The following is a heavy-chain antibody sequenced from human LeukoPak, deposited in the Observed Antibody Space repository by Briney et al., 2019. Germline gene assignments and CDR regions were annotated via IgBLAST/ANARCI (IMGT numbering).Heavy chain of an antibody. CDR1: GFTFSSYG. D-gene: IGHD3-22*01. CDR2: IRYDGSNK. J-gene: IGHJ3*02. V-gene: IGHV3-30*02. CDR3: ANPDYYDSSGYYWSI. Sequence: GGSLRLSWAAAGFTFSSYGMHWVRQAPGKGLEWVAFIRYDGSNKYYADSVKGRFTVSRGNSKNTLYLQMTSLRAEDTAVYYCANPDYYDSSGYYWSIWGQGTMVTVSS.